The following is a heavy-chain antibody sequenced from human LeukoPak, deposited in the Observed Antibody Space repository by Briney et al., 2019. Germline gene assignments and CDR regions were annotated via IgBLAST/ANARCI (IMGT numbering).Heavy chain of an antibody. CDR3: ARDLKYYDFWSGSRSYYYYGMDV. CDR1: GGTFSSYA. Sequence: ASVKVSCKASGGTFSSYAISWVRQAPGQGLEWMGWISAYNGNTNYAQKLQGRVTMTTDTSTSTAYMELRSLRSDDTAVYYCARDLKYYDFWSGSRSYYYYGMDVWGQGTTVTVSS. J-gene: IGHJ6*02. V-gene: IGHV1-18*01. CDR2: ISAYNGNT. D-gene: IGHD3-3*01.